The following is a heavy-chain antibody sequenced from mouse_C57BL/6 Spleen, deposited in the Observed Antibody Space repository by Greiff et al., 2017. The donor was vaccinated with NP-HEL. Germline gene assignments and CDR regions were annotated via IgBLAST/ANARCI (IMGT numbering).Heavy chain of an antibody. V-gene: IGHV5-6*02. CDR1: GFTFSSYG. CDR3: ARHGDYYGSSSCMDY. CDR2: ISSGGSYT. Sequence: DVKLVESGGDLVKPGGSLKLSCAASGFTFSSYGMSWVRQTPDKRLEWVATISSGGSYTYYPDSVKGRFTISRDNAKNTLYLQMSSLKSEDTAMYYWARHGDYYGSSSCMDYWGQGTSVTVSS. D-gene: IGHD1-1*01. J-gene: IGHJ4*01.